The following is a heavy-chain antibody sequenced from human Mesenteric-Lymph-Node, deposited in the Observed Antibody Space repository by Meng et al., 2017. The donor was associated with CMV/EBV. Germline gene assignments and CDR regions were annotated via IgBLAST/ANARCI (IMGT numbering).Heavy chain of an antibody. Sequence: ASVLVSCKASGCTFTSYGISWVRQAPGQGLGWMGWISAYNGNTNYEQKPQGRVTMTTDTSTSTSYMELRSLRSDDTAVDYCARTFIPYGPLFGLVIPHMDVWGQGTLVTVSS. CDR1: GCTFTSYG. CDR3: ARTFIPYGPLFGLVIPHMDV. D-gene: IGHD3/OR15-3a*01. CDR2: ISAYNGNT. J-gene: IGHJ4*02. V-gene: IGHV1-18*01.